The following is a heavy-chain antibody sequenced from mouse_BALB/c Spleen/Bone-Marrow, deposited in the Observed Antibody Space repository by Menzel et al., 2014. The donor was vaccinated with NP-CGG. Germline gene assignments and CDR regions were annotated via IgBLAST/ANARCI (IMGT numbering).Heavy chain of an antibody. CDR1: GFNIKDTY. D-gene: IGHD1-1*01. Sequence: QLQHSGSELVHPGASATLSSTASGFNIKDTYIHWVEQRPEHGLERIGRIDPPNDNPKYDPKFQYKATITSDTPSKTAYLQLSSLTSEDTAVYYCARDYGDYWGQGTTLTGSS. V-gene: IGHV14-3*02. CDR2: IDPPNDNP. CDR3: ARDYGDY. J-gene: IGHJ2*01.